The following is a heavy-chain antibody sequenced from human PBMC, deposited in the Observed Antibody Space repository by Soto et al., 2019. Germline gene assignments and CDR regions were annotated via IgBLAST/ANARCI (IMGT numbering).Heavy chain of an antibody. J-gene: IGHJ6*02. CDR1: GSSISSSGYY. CDR3: ARGEAYCSSTSCYRGNYYYYHGMDV. CDR2: MYYSVSA. V-gene: IGHV4-39*01. Sequence: SETLSLTCTVSGSSISSSGYYWGWIRQPPGKGLEWVGSMYYSVSAYYNPSLKSRVTISVDTSKNQFSLELSSVTAADTALYYCARGEAYCSSTSCYRGNYYYYHGMDVWGQGTTVTVSS. D-gene: IGHD2-2*01.